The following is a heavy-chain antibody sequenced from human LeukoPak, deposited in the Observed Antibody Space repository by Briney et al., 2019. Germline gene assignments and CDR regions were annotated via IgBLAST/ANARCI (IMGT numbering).Heavy chain of an antibody. CDR2: ISSSSSYI. CDR1: GFTFSGYT. D-gene: IGHD1-7*01. J-gene: IGHJ4*02. V-gene: IGHV3-21*01. CDR3: ARDAPRVTGTTDY. Sequence: GGSLRLSCAASGFTFSGYTVNWVRRAPGKGLEWVSSISSSSSYIYYADSVKGRFTISRDNAKNSLYLQMNSLRAEDTAVYYCARDAPRVTGTTDYWGQGTLVTVSS.